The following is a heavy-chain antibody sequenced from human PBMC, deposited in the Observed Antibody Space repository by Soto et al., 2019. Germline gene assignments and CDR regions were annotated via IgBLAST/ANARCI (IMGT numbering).Heavy chain of an antibody. V-gene: IGHV3-23*01. Sequence: GGSLRLSCAASAASGFTFISYAMSWVRQAPGKGLEWVSAISGSGGTTYYADSVKGRFTISRANSKNKLYLQMNSLRAKDTAVYYCAHSPVITMVRGVVTDYWGQGTLVTVSS. CDR3: AHSPVITMVRGVVTDY. CDR1: GFTFISYA. D-gene: IGHD3-10*01. J-gene: IGHJ4*02. CDR2: ISGSGGTT.